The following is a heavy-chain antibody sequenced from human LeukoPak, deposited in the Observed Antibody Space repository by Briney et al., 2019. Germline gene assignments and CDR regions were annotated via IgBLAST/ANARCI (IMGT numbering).Heavy chain of an antibody. CDR1: GFTFSNFW. CDR2: ISSRNSTI. J-gene: IGHJ4*02. V-gene: IGHV3-48*01. D-gene: IGHD1-26*01. CDR3: ARGGVGSYHNDY. Sequence: GGSLRLSCTASGFTFSNFWMGWVRQAPGKGLEWVSYISSRNSTIYYADSVKGRFTISRDNAKNSLYLQMNSLRAEDTAVYYCARGGVGSYHNDYWGQGTLVTVSS.